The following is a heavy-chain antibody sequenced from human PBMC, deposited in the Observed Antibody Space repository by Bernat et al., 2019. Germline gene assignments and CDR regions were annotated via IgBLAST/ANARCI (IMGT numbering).Heavy chain of an antibody. D-gene: IGHD3-10*01. V-gene: IGHV4-59*01. J-gene: IGHJ5*02. CDR1: GGSISSYY. CDR3: ARQTYPGGELMAWFDP. CDR2: IYYSGST. Sequence: QVQLQESGPGLVKPSETLSLTCTVSGGSISSYYWSWIRQPPGKGLEWIGYIYYSGSTNYNPSLKSRVTISVDTSKNQFSLKLSSVTAADTAVYYCARQTYPGGELMAWFDPWGQGTLVTVSS.